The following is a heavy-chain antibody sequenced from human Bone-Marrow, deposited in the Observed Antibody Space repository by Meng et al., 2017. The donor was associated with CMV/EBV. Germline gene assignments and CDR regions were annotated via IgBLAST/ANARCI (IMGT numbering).Heavy chain of an antibody. CDR3: AIDWRSQHFYLGRSRLDH. D-gene: IGHD3-16*02. Sequence: GESLKISCAASGFTFSSYAMHWVRQAPGKGLEWVAVISYDGSNKYYADSVKGRFIVSRDNFKETLYLHMRSLRVEDTAVYYCAIDWRSQHFYLGRSRLDHWGQGVLVTVSS. J-gene: IGHJ4*02. V-gene: IGHV3-30-3*01. CDR1: GFTFSSYA. CDR2: ISYDGSNK.